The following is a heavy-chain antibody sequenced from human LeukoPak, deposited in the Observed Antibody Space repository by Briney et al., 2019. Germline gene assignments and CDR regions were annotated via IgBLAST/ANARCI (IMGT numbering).Heavy chain of an antibody. J-gene: IGHJ4*02. CDR2: INHSGST. Sequence: SETLSLTCAVYGGSFGGYYWSWIRQPPGKGLEWIGEINHSGSTNYNPSLKSRVTISVDTSKNQFSLKLTSVTATDTAIYYCARAGGAPHGDYEFDFWGQGILVTVSS. CDR1: GGSFGGYY. CDR3: ARAGGAPHGDYEFDF. D-gene: IGHD4-17*01. V-gene: IGHV4-34*01.